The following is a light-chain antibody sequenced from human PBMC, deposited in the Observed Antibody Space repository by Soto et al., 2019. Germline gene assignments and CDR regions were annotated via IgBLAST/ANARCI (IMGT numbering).Light chain of an antibody. CDR1: QDISTW. CDR3: QQANSFPPT. J-gene: IGKJ1*01. Sequence: DIQMTQSPSSVSASVGDRVTITCRASQDISTWLAWYQQKPGEAPKLLISAASILQSGVPSRFSGSGSATEFTLTISSLQPEDFATYFCQQANSFPPTFGQGTKVEV. CDR2: AAS. V-gene: IGKV1-12*01.